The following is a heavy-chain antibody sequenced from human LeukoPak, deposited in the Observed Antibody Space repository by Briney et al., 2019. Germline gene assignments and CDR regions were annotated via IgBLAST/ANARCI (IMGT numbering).Heavy chain of an antibody. CDR1: GFTFDDYA. Sequence: GGSLRLSCAASGFTFDDYAMHWVRQAPGKGLEWVSGISWNSGSIGYADSVKGRFTISRDNAKNSLYLQMNSLRAEDTALYYCAKDITAEGRRRRPYYYGMDVWGQGTTVTVSS. D-gene: IGHD3-10*01. CDR3: AKDITAEGRRRRPYYYGMDV. V-gene: IGHV3-9*01. J-gene: IGHJ6*02. CDR2: ISWNSGSI.